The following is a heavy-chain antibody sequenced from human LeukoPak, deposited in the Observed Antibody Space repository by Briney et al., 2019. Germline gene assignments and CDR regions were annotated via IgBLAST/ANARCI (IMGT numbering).Heavy chain of an antibody. D-gene: IGHD1-26*01. CDR1: GGFISSYY. CDR2: IYYSGST. J-gene: IGHJ6*03. CDR3: ARGGGEYSGSYRYYYYYMDV. Sequence: PSETLSLTCTVSGGFISSYYWSWIRQPPGKGLEWIGYIYYSGSTNYNPSLKSRVTISVGTSKNQFSLKLSSVTAADTAVYYCARGGGEYSGSYRYYYYYMDVWGKGTTVTVSS. V-gene: IGHV4-59*01.